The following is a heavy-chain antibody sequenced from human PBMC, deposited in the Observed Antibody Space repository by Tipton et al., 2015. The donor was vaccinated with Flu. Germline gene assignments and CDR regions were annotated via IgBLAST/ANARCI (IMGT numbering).Heavy chain of an antibody. V-gene: IGHV3-21*01. CDR1: GFILTHYS. D-gene: IGHD3-3*01. CDR2: ISSSSSFI. J-gene: IGHJ3*02. CDR3: ARERVADALDI. Sequence: GSLRLSCAASGFILTHYSMNWVRQAPGKGLEWVSFISSSSSFIYYADSVKGRFTISRDNAKSSLYLEMNSLRAEDTAVYYCARERVADALDIWGQGTMVTVSS.